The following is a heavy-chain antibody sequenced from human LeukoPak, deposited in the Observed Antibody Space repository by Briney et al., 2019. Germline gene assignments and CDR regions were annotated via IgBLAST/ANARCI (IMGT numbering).Heavy chain of an antibody. D-gene: IGHD5-18*01. CDR3: AKDHGYNYGYNSY. V-gene: IGHV3-23*01. CDR1: GFTFSSYA. CDR2: ISGSGDST. J-gene: IGHJ4*02. Sequence: GGSLRLSCAASGFTFSSYAMSWVRQAPGKGLEWVSAISGSGDSTDSADSVKGRFTISRDNSKNTLYLQMNSLRAEDTAVYYCAKDHGYNYGYNSYWGQGTLVTVSS.